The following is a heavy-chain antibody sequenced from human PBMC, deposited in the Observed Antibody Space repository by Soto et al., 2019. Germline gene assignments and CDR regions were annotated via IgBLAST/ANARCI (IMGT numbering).Heavy chain of an antibody. CDR1: GGSISSSSYY. J-gene: IGHJ4*02. V-gene: IGHV4-39*01. CDR3: AKGQHWGYTH. CDR2: IYYGETT. Sequence: SETLSLTCTVSGGSISSSSYYWGWIRQPPGKGLEWIGSIYYGETTYYNPSLKSRVTISVDTSKNQFSLKLSSVTAADTAVYYCAKGQHWGYTHWGQGTLVTVSS. D-gene: IGHD5-18*01.